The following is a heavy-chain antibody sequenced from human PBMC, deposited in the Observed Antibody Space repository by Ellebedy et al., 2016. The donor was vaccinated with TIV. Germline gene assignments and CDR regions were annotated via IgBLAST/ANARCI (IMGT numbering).Heavy chain of an antibody. J-gene: IGHJ5*02. CDR1: GGSFSGYF. CDR2: VNHRGST. D-gene: IGHD6-19*01. Sequence: MPSETLSLTCAVYGGSFSGYFWSWIRQSPGKGLDWIGDVNHRGSTNYNPSLKSRVTISVETSKNHFSLELSSVTAADTAVYYWASSSGWYGGARWFDPWGQGTLVTVSS. CDR3: ASSSGWYGGARWFDP. V-gene: IGHV4-34*01.